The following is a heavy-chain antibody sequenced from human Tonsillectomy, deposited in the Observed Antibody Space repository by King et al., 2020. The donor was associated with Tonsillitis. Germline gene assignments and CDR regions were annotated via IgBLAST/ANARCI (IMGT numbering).Heavy chain of an antibody. Sequence: QLVQSGAEVKKPGASVKVSCKASGYTFTSYGISWVRQAPGQGLEWMGWISAYNGNTNYVQKFQGRVTMTADTSTSTAYMELRSLGSDDTAVYYCAKDRAPGVVMTTPDFDYWGQGTLVTVSS. CDR1: GYTFTSYG. D-gene: IGHD3-22*01. V-gene: IGHV1-18*01. J-gene: IGHJ4*02. CDR3: AKDRAPGVVMTTPDFDY. CDR2: ISAYNGNT.